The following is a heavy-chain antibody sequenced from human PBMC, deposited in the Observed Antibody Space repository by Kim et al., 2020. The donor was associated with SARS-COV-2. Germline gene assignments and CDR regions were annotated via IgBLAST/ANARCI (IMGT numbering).Heavy chain of an antibody. V-gene: IGHV3-30-3*01. CDR1: GFTFSTYA. CDR3: VRALAGLVSSGIDY. J-gene: IGHJ4*02. Sequence: GGSLRLSCAVSGFTFSTYAMHWVRQAPGKGLEWVAVISYDGSHKNYGDSVKGRFTISRDNSKNTLNLQMNSLRREDTAVYYCVRALAGLVSSGIDYWGQGTLVTVSS. D-gene: IGHD3-10*01. CDR2: ISYDGSHK.